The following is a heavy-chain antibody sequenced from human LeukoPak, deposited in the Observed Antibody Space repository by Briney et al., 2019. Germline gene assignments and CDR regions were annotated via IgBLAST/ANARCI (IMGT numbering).Heavy chain of an antibody. CDR2: IKQDGSEK. CDR3: AREDRGLMPGPSETYNYVPANNNGINYYYYYGLDV. J-gene: IGHJ6*02. V-gene: IGHV3-7*05. Sequence: PGGSLRLSCAASGFTFSSYGMNWVRQAPGKGLEWVANIKQDGSEKYYVDSVKGRFTISRDNAKNSLYLQMNGLRAEDTAVYYCAREDRGLMPGPSETYNYVPANNNGINYYYYYGLDVWGQGTTVTVSS. D-gene: IGHD5-18*01. CDR1: GFTFSSYG.